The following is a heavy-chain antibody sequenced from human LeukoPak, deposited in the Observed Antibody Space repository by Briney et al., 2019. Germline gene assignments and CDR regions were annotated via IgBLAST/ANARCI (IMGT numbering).Heavy chain of an antibody. CDR2: IYSGGST. J-gene: IGHJ4*02. V-gene: IGHV3-53*01. CDR3: AREEGIAAAHWDY. D-gene: IGHD6-13*01. CDR1: GGSISSYY. Sequence: ETLSLTCTVSGGSISSYYWSWIRQPPGKGLEWVSVIYSGGSTYYADSVKGRFTISRDNSKNTLYLQMNSLRAEDTAVYYCAREEGIAAAHWDYWGQGTLVTVSS.